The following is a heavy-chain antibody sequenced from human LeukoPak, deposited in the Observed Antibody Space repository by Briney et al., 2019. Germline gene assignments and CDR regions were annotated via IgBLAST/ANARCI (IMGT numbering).Heavy chain of an antibody. V-gene: IGHV3-15*01. CDR3: TTSPDYYYYYMDV. CDR2: IKSKTDGGTT. Sequence: PGGSLRLSCAASGFTFDDYGMSWVRQAPGKGLEWVGHIKSKTDGGTTDYAAPVKGRFTISRDDSKNTLYLQMNSLKTEDTAVYYCTTSPDYYYYYMDVWGKGTTVTISS. J-gene: IGHJ6*03. CDR1: GFTFDDYG.